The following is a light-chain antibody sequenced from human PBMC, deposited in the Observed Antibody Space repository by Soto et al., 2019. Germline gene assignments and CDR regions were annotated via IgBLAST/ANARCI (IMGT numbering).Light chain of an antibody. Sequence: SYELTQPPSVSVAPGQTARITCGGNNIGRKSVHWYQLKPGQAPVLVVYDDSDRPSGIPERFSGSNSGNTATLTISRVEAGDEADYYCQVWDSSSDHLVFGTGTKLTVL. V-gene: IGLV3-21*02. J-gene: IGLJ1*01. CDR3: QVWDSSSDHLV. CDR2: DDS. CDR1: NIGRKS.